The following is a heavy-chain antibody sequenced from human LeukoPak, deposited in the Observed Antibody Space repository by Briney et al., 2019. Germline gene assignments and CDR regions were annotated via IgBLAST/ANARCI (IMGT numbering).Heavy chain of an antibody. V-gene: IGHV1-8*01. Sequence: AASVKVSCKASGYTFTSYDINWVRQATGQGLEWMGWMNPNSGNIGYAQKFQGRVTMTRNTPISTAYMELSSLRSEDTAVYYCARVSDSSSWYENWFDPWGQGTLVTVSS. D-gene: IGHD6-13*01. J-gene: IGHJ5*02. CDR1: GYTFTSYD. CDR3: ARVSDSSSWYENWFDP. CDR2: MNPNSGNI.